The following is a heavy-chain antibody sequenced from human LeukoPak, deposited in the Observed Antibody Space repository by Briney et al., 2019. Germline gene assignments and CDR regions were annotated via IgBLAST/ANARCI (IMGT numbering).Heavy chain of an antibody. CDR3: ARKSIIGAGENFDY. J-gene: IGHJ4*02. CDR2: LYPGDSET. CDR1: GYTFTSHW. V-gene: IGHV5-51*04. Sequence: GESLKISCKGSGYTFTSHWIGWVRQMSGKGLEWMGILYPGDSETRYSPSFQGQVTISADKPISTAYLQWGSLKASDTAIYYCARKSIIGAGENFDYWGQGTLVTASS. D-gene: IGHD6-13*01.